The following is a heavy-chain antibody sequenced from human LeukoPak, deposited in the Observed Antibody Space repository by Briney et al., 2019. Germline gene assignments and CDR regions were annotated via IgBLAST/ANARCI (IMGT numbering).Heavy chain of an antibody. CDR2: IYYSGST. CDR1: GGSVSSYY. J-gene: IGHJ5*02. CDR3: VRDRSGLTWFDP. D-gene: IGHD3-22*01. Sequence: SETLSLTCTVSGGSVSSYYWSWMRQPPGKGLEWIGCIYYSGSTNYNPSLKSRVTISLDTSKNQFSPKLTSVTAADTAVYYCVRDRSGLTWFDPWGQGTLVTVSS. V-gene: IGHV4-59*02.